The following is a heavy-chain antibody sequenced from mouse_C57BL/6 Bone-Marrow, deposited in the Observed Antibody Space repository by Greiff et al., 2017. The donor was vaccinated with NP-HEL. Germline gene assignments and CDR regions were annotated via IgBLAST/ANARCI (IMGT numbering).Heavy chain of an antibody. CDR1: GYTFTSYV. Sequence: EVQLQQSGPELVKPGASVKMSCKASGYTFTSYVMHWVKQKPGQGLEWIGYLYPYNDGTKYNEKFKGKATLTSDKSSSTAYMELSSLTSEDSAVYYCARLYYGNPSYWYFDVWGTGTTVTVSS. D-gene: IGHD2-1*01. V-gene: IGHV1-14*01. CDR3: ARLYYGNPSYWYFDV. J-gene: IGHJ1*03. CDR2: LYPYNDGT.